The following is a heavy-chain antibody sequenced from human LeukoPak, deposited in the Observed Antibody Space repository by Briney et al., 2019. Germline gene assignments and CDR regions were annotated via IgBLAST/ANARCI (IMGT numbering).Heavy chain of an antibody. CDR1: GVSISTYY. V-gene: IGHV4-59*01. Sequence: PSKTLSLTCTVSGVSISTYYWSWIRQPPRKALEWMGDIYYSARTNYTHYLKSRVTISVDTSKNQFSLKLRSGTAADTAVYYCARGLYSSSWYYYFDYWGQGTLVTVSS. D-gene: IGHD6-13*01. CDR2: IYYSART. CDR3: ARGLYSSSWYYYFDY. J-gene: IGHJ4*02.